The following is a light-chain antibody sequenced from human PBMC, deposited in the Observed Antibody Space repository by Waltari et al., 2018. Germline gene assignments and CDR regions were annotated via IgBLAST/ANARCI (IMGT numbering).Light chain of an antibody. CDR3: QQYITTWS. Sequence: DIQMTQPPFTLPPSVAHRVTITCRAGQNLSSWLACYQQKPGKAPKLLIYKASTLQSGVPSRFSGSGSGTEFTRTISSLQADDFATYYCQQYITTWSFGQGTKVEIK. J-gene: IGKJ1*01. V-gene: IGKV1-5*03. CDR2: KAS. CDR1: QNLSSW.